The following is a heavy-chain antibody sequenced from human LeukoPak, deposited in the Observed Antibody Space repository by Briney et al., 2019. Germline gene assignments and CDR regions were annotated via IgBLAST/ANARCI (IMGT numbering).Heavy chain of an antibody. J-gene: IGHJ3*02. V-gene: IGHV3-23*01. Sequence: GGSLRLSCAASGFTFSSHTMSWVRQAPGKGLEWVSAISINGDTTFYADSVRGRFTISRDNSKSTLFLQMNDLRVEDTAKFYCAKSLFTSATGTGRAFHIWGQGTMVSISS. CDR3: AKSLFTSATGTGRAFHI. CDR1: GFTFSSHT. CDR2: ISINGDTT. D-gene: IGHD1-1*01.